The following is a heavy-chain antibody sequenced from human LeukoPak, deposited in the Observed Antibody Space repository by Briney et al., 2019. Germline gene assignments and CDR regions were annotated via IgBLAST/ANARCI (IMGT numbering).Heavy chain of an antibody. V-gene: IGHV3-23*01. Sequence: GGPLRLSCAASGFTFSSYAMTWVRQAPGKGLEWVSAISGSGGSTYYADSVKGRFTISRDNSKNTLYLQMNSLRAEDTAVYYCAKDSTLGIPGYWGQGTLVTVSS. CDR2: ISGSGGST. J-gene: IGHJ4*02. CDR3: AKDSTLGIPGY. D-gene: IGHD7-27*01. CDR1: GFTFSSYA.